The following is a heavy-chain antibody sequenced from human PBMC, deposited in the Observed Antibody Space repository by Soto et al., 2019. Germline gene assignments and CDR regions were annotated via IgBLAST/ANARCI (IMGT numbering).Heavy chain of an antibody. D-gene: IGHD2-21*02. V-gene: IGHV3-33*01. CDR1: GFTFSDYG. J-gene: IGHJ4*02. CDR3: ASGPHVVVVTAPDY. CDR2: IHYDGTNK. Sequence: QVQLVESGGGVVQPGRSLRLSCAASGFTFSDYGMHWVRQAPGKGLEWVAVIHYDGTNKYYVDSVKGRFTMSRDNSKNTVYLEMNSLRAEDTAVYYCASGPHVVVVTAPDYWGQGTLVTVSS.